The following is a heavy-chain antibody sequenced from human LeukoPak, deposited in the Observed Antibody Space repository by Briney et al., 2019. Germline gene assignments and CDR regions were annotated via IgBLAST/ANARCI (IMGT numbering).Heavy chain of an antibody. Sequence: SETLSLTCTVSSGSIGSDALYWGWIRQSPGKGLEWIGSVHYTRSYSGTTYYNPSLESRVTVSTDRSKTLCSLKLTSVTAADTAVYYCARQDGYYGSGSYSPFDYWGQGTLVTVSS. V-gene: IGHV4-39*01. CDR3: ARQDGYYGSGSYSPFDY. J-gene: IGHJ4*02. CDR2: VHYTRSYSGTT. D-gene: IGHD3-10*01. CDR1: SGSIGSDALY.